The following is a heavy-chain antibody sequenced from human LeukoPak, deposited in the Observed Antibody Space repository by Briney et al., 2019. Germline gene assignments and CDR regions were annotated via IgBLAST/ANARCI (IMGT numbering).Heavy chain of an antibody. Sequence: GGSLRLSCAASGFTFSSYGMHWVRQAPGKGLEWVAVISYDGSNKYYADSVKGRFTISRDNSKNTLYLQMNSLRAEDTAVYYCARNRIQLWNDAFDIWGKGTRVTVSS. D-gene: IGHD5-18*01. V-gene: IGHV3-30*03. CDR1: GFTFSSYG. CDR2: ISYDGSNK. CDR3: ARNRIQLWNDAFDI. J-gene: IGHJ3*02.